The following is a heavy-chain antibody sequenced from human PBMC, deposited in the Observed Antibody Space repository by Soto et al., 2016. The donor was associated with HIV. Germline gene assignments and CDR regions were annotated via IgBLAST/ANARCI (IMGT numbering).Heavy chain of an antibody. CDR1: GFTFSNAW. Sequence: EVHLVESGGGLVKPGGSLRLSCAASGFTFSNAWMTWVRQAPGKGLEWVGRIKTKTDGGTTDYAAPVKGRFTISRDDYKKTCCFCKMNSLKAEDTAVYYCTTGTDRGLTYYYYYGMDVVGPRGPRSPSP. CDR3: TTGTDRGLTYYYYYGMDV. J-gene: IGHJ6*02. D-gene: IGHD2-21*02. CDR2: IKTKTDGGTT. V-gene: IGHV3-15*01.